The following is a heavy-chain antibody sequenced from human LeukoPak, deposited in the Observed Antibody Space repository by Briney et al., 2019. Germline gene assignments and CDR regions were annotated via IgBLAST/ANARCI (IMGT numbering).Heavy chain of an antibody. CDR3: ARYLEMECSSTSCHSYGMDV. D-gene: IGHD2-2*01. CDR2: IYPGDSDT. J-gene: IGHJ6*02. CDR1: GYSSTSYR. Sequence: GESLKISCKGSGYSSTSYRIGWVRQMPGKGLEWMGIIYPGDSDTRYTPSVQGQVTISADKSISTAYLQWISLKASDTAMYYCARYLEMECSSTSCHSYGMDVWGQGTTVTVAS. V-gene: IGHV5-51*01.